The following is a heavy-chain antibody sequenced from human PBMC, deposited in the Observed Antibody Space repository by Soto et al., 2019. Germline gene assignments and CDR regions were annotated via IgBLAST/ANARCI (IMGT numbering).Heavy chain of an antibody. CDR1: GGSFSGYY. CDR2: INHSGST. CDR3: ARGAFSSGSYYHIHYYYYGMDV. J-gene: IGHJ6*02. D-gene: IGHD3-10*01. V-gene: IGHV4-34*01. Sequence: PSETLSLTCAVYGGSFSGYYWSWIRQPPGTGLEWIGEINHSGSTNYNPSLKSRVTISVDTSKNQFSLKLSSVTAADTAVYYCARGAFSSGSYYHIHYYYYGMDVWGQGTTVTVSS.